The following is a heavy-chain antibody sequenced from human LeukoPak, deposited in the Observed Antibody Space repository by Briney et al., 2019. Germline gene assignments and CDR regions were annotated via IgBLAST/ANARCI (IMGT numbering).Heavy chain of an antibody. CDR3: ASSRWTMMGYFDY. D-gene: IGHD3-22*01. Sequence: KASETLSLTCAVYGGSFSGYYWSWIRQPPGKGLEWIGEINHSGSTNYNPSLKSRVTISVDTSKNQFSLKLSSVTAADTAVYYCASSRWTMMGYFDYWGQGTLVTVSS. CDR2: INHSGST. CDR1: GGSFSGYY. J-gene: IGHJ4*02. V-gene: IGHV4-34*01.